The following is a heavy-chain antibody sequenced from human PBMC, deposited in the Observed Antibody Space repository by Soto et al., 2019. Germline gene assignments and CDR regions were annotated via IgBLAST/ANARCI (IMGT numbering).Heavy chain of an antibody. V-gene: IGHV1-69*01. D-gene: IGHD2-8*01. CDR1: GGTFSSYA. CDR3: ARGQPGYCTNGVCYQDY. J-gene: IGHJ4*02. Sequence: QAQLVQSGAEVKKPGSSVKVSCKASGGTFSSYAISWVRQAPGQGLEWMGGIIPIFGTANYAQKFQGRVTITADESTSTAYMELSSLRSEDTAVYYCARGQPGYCTNGVCYQDYWGQGTLVTVSS. CDR2: IIPIFGTA.